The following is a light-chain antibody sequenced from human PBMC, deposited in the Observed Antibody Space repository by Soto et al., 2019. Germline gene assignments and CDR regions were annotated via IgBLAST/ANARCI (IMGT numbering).Light chain of an antibody. CDR1: SSDVGGYNY. J-gene: IGLJ1*01. CDR2: DVS. V-gene: IGLV2-14*01. CDR3: SSYTRSSTLYV. Sequence: QSVLTQPASVSGSPGQSITISCTGTSSDVGGYNYVSWYQQHPGKAPKLMIYDVSNRPSGVSNRFSGSKSGNTASLTISGLQAEVEADYYCSSYTRSSTLYVFRTVTKVTVL.